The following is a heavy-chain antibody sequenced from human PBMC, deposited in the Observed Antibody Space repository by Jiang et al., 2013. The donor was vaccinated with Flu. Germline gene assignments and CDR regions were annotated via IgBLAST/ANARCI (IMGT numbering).Heavy chain of an antibody. J-gene: IGHJ4*02. D-gene: IGHD2-2*01. CDR2: ISAYNGDT. Sequence: GAEVKKPGASVKVSCTASGYTFTSYGISWMRQAPGQGLEWMAWISAYNGDTEVAQKFQGRVTMTTDRPKSTAYMELRSLISDDTAIYYCARDRGSTRWLEPIDYWGQGTLVTVSS. V-gene: IGHV1-18*04. CDR3: ARDRGSTRWLEPIDY. CDR1: GYTFTSYG.